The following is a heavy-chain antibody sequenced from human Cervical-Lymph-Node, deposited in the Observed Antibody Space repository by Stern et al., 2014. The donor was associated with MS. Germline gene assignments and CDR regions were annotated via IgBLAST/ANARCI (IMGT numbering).Heavy chain of an antibody. CDR3: ARDEGADY. J-gene: IGHJ4*02. V-gene: IGHV1-46*01. CDR1: GYSFTSYF. Sequence: QVQLVQSGAEVKKPGASVKVSCMASGYSFTSYFRSWVRQAPGQGLEWMGIINPSAGNTNYAQKFQARVVMSSDTSTGTVYMELSSLRSEGTAVYYCARDEGADYWGQGTLVTVSS. CDR2: INPSAGNT.